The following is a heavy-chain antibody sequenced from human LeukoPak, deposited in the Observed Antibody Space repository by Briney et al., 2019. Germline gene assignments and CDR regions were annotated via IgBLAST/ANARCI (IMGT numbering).Heavy chain of an antibody. CDR2: INSDGSSA. J-gene: IGHJ4*02. CDR1: GFTFSSYW. D-gene: IGHD4/OR15-4a*01. CDR3: ARDNSYGAFDD. V-gene: IGHV3-74*01. Sequence: PGGSLRLSCAASGFTFSSYWMHWVRQGPGKGLVWVSRINSDGSSASYADSVKGRFTIFRDNAKNTLYLQMNSLRAEDTAVYYCARDNSYGAFDDWGQGTLVTVSS.